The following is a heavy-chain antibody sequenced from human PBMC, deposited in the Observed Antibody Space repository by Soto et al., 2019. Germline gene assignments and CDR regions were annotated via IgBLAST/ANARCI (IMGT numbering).Heavy chain of an antibody. CDR1: GYTFTNYD. CDR3: ARNRRETGDFDY. J-gene: IGHJ4*02. Sequence: ASVKVSCKTSGYTFTNYDINWVRQATGQGLEWLGWMNPNSGDTGYAQKFQGRLTMTRNTAISTDYMELSSLKSEDTAVYYCARNRRETGDFDYWGQGTLVTVSS. CDR2: MNPNSGDT. V-gene: IGHV1-8*01. D-gene: IGHD7-27*01.